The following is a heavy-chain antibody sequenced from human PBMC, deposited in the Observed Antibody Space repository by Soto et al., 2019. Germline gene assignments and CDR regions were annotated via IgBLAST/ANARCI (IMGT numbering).Heavy chain of an antibody. V-gene: IGHV3-23*01. D-gene: IGHD3-10*01. CDR1: GFTFGHSA. CDR2: ISGTGGAA. J-gene: IGHJ4*02. Sequence: HPGGSLRLSCAASGFTFGHSAMSWVRQAPGKGLEWVAAISGTGGAAYYADSVKGRFTISRDNSRNTLFLQMNSLRVDDTAIYHCAKPEEVVRGFDFWGLGTLVTV. CDR3: AKPEEVVRGFDF.